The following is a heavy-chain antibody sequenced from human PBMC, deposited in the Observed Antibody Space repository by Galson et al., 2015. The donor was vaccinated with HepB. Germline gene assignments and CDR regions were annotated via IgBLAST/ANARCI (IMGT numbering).Heavy chain of an antibody. D-gene: IGHD3-22*01. CDR2: IYSDDNT. J-gene: IGHJ3*02. CDR1: GFTVSDNY. CDR3: ARRVIRGYYGAFDI. Sequence: SLRLSCAASGFTVSDNYMNWVRQAPGKGLEWVSVIYSDDNTYYADSVKGRFTISRHNSKNTVYLQMNSLRAEDTAVYFCARRVIRGYYGAFDIWGQGTMVTVSS. V-gene: IGHV3-53*04.